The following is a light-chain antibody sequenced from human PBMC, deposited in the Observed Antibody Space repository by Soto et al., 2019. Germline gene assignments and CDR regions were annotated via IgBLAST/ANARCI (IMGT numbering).Light chain of an antibody. Sequence: QSVLTQPPSVSGAPGQRVTISCTESSSNIGAGYDVHWYQQLPGTAPKLLIYGNSNRPSGVPDRFSGSKSGTSASLAITGLQAADEADYYCQSYDSSLSAWVFGGGTTLTVL. J-gene: IGLJ3*02. CDR2: GNS. V-gene: IGLV1-40*01. CDR1: SSNIGAGYD. CDR3: QSYDSSLSAWV.